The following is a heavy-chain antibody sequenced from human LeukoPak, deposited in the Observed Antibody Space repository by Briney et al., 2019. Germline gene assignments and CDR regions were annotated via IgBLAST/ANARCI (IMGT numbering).Heavy chain of an antibody. V-gene: IGHV4-61*02. CDR1: GGSISSGDYF. CDR2: IYTSGST. CDR3: AREHLVRYQVDV. Sequence: PSQTLSLTCTVSGGSISSGDYFWSWIRQPAGKGLEWIGRIYTSGSTNYNPSLKSRVTISVDTSKNQFSLKLSSVTAADTAVYYCAREHLVRYQVDVWGEGTTVTVSS. D-gene: IGHD6-6*01. J-gene: IGHJ6*01.